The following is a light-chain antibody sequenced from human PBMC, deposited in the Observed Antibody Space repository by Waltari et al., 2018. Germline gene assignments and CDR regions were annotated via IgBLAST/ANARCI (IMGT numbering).Light chain of an antibody. CDR3: QQYYSTPLT. J-gene: IGKJ4*01. CDR1: QSVLYTSNNKNY. V-gene: IGKV4-1*01. Sequence: DIVMTQSPDSLAVSLGERATINCNSSQSVLYTSNNKNYLAWYHQKPGQPPKLLIYWASTRESGVPDRFSGSGSGTDFTLTISSLQAEDVAVYYCQQYYSTPLTFGGGTKVEIK. CDR2: WAS.